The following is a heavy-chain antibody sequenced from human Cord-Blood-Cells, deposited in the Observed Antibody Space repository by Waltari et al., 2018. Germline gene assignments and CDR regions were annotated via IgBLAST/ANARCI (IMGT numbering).Heavy chain of an antibody. CDR3: AGVLRYFDWLLSDAFDI. CDR1: GGSISRGGYY. CDR2: IYYRGCT. J-gene: IGHJ3*02. Sequence: QVQLQESGPGLVKPSQTLSLTCTVPGGSISRGGYYWRWIRHHPGKGLEWIGYIYYRGCTYYKPSLKSRVTISVDTSKNQFALKLSSLTAADTAVYYCAGVLRYFDWLLSDAFDIWGQGTMVTVSS. D-gene: IGHD3-9*01. V-gene: IGHV4-31*03.